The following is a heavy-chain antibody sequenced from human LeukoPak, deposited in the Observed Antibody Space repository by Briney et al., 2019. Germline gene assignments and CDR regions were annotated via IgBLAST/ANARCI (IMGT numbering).Heavy chain of an antibody. CDR1: GFTFDDYA. CDR2: ISWNSGSI. CDR3: ARGYCSSTSCSPLDY. J-gene: IGHJ4*02. V-gene: IGHV3-9*01. Sequence: GGSLRLSCAASGFTFDDYAMHWVRQAPGKGLEWVSGISWNSGSIGYADSVKGRFTISRDNAKNSLYLQMNSLRAEDTALYCCARGYCSSTSCSPLDYWGQGTLVTVSS. D-gene: IGHD2-2*01.